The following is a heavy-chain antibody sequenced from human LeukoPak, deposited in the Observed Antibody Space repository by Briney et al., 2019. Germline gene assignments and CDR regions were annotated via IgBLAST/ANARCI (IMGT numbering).Heavy chain of an antibody. J-gene: IGHJ4*02. D-gene: IGHD1-14*01. CDR3: ATGANLFQF. V-gene: IGHV3-7*01. CDR2: IRQDGSQT. Sequence: GGSLRVSCAASGFIFTDSWMSWVRQAPGKGLEWVANIRQDGSQTYYLDSVKGRFTISRDNAKNEVYLEMNNLRGADTAVYYCATGANLFQFWGQGTLVNVSS. CDR1: GFIFTDSW.